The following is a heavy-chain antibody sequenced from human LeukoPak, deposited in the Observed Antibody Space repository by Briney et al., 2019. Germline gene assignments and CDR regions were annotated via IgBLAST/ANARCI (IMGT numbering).Heavy chain of an antibody. D-gene: IGHD3-22*01. J-gene: IGHJ5*02. CDR1: GGSISSSTYY. CDR3: ARDRYYYDSSGYYFNWFDP. V-gene: IGHV4-39*07. CDR2: IHYSGST. Sequence: SETLSLTCTVSGGSISSSTYYWGWIRQPPGKGLEWIGSIHYSGSTNYNPSLKSRVTISVDTSKNQFSLKLSSVTAADTAVYYCARDRYYYDSSGYYFNWFDPWGQGTLVTVSS.